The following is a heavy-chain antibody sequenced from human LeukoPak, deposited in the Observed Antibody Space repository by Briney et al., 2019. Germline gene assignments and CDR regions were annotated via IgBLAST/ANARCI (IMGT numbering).Heavy chain of an antibody. CDR1: GGSISSYY. V-gene: IGHV4-4*07. J-gene: IGHJ5*02. Sequence: PSETLSLTCTVSGGSISSYYWSWIRQPAGKGLEWIGRIYTSGSTNYNPSLKSRVTMSVDTSKNQFSLKLSSVTAADAAVYYCARDRRVAAAGTNWFDPWGQGTLVTVSS. CDR2: IYTSGST. D-gene: IGHD6-13*01. CDR3: ARDRRVAAAGTNWFDP.